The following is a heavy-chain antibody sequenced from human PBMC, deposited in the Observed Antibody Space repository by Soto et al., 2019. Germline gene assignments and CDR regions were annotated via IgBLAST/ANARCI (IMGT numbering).Heavy chain of an antibody. V-gene: IGHV1-3*01. CDR1: GYTFTAYP. CDR3: AKKDYYAAGVYHFDQ. D-gene: IGHD3-10*01. J-gene: IGHJ4*02. Sequence: QVQLVQSGAEVKKPGASVKVSCRASGYTFTAYPLHWVRQAPGQRLEWMGWINAANGDIGYSREFQGRVTITRDTSASTVYMEVSSLTSEDTDVYYCAKKDYYAAGVYHFDQWGQGTLVTVSS. CDR2: INAANGDI.